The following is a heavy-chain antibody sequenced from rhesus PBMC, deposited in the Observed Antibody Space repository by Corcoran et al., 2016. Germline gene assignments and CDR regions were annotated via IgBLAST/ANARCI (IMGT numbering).Heavy chain of an antibody. CDR3: ARSWGSRYYCDY. CDR1: GGSISSNY. D-gene: IGHD4-29*01. Sequence: QLQLQESGPGLVKPSETLSLTCAVSGGSISSNYWSWIRQPPGKGLAWIGLISGSGGSTDYNPSLMSRVTISTDTSKNQFSLKLSAVTAADTAVYYCARSWGSRYYCDYWGQGVLVTVSS. CDR2: ISGSGGST. V-gene: IGHV4-173*01. J-gene: IGHJ4*01.